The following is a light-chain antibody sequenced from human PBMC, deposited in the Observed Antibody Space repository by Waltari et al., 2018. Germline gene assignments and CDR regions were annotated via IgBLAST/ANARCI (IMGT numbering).Light chain of an antibody. CDR3: RAWDSTSGHV. V-gene: IGLV3-1*01. Sequence: SYELTQAPSVSVSPGQTASITCSGDKLGDKLTSWYQQKPGQSPVLVIYRDSKRPSGVPGRFSGPNSGNTATLTTSGAQAMDEADYYCRAWDSTSGHVFGPGTKFTVL. CDR1: KLGDKL. CDR2: RDS. J-gene: IGLJ1*01.